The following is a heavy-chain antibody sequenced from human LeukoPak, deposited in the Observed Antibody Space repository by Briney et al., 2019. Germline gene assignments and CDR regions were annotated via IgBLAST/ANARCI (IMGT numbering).Heavy chain of an antibody. CDR3: ARAIVATIGGLDY. CDR2: IWYDETNK. D-gene: IGHD5-12*01. V-gene: IGHV3-33*01. Sequence: GGSLRLSCVASGFRFSDYGMQWVRQAPGKGLEWVAFIWYDETNKYYEESVKGRFTISRDNFKNTLYLQMNSLRAEDTAVYYCARAIVATIGGLDYWGQGTLVTVSS. J-gene: IGHJ4*02. CDR1: GFRFSDYG.